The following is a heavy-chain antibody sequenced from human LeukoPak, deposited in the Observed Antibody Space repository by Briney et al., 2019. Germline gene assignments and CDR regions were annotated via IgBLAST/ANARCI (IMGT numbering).Heavy chain of an antibody. CDR1: GFTFSIYS. Sequence: GGSLRLSCAASGFTFSIYSMNWVRQAPGKGLQWVSYISESSSAMFNADSVKGRFTISRDNSKNTLYLQMNRLRAEDTAVYYCARVWFGSGSLYYYYYYMDVWGKGTSVTISS. V-gene: IGHV3-48*01. CDR2: ISESSSAM. CDR3: ARVWFGSGSLYYYYYYMDV. D-gene: IGHD3-10*01. J-gene: IGHJ6*03.